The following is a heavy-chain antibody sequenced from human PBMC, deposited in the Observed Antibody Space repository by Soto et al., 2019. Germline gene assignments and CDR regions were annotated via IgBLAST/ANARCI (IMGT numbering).Heavy chain of an antibody. V-gene: IGHV4-39*01. CDR1: GGSISSSGYY. CDR2: IYYSGST. J-gene: IGHJ4*02. CDR3: ASPFSVYGDYGRDFDF. Sequence: QLQLQESGPGLVKPSETLSLTCTVSGGSISSSGYYWGWIRQPPGKGLEWIGTIYYSGSTYYNPSLKTRVTISVDTSKDQFSLKLTSVTAADTAVYYCASPFSVYGDYGRDFDFWGQGTLVTVSS. D-gene: IGHD4-17*01.